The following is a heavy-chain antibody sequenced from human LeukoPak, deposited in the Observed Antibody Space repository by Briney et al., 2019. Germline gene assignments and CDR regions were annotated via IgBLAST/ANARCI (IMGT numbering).Heavy chain of an antibody. CDR2: IIPIFGTA. CDR3: ARGRHFDWLLQGSDNHYYYYYMDV. V-gene: IGHV1-69*13. Sequence: AASVKVSCKASGGTFSSYAISWVRQAPGQGLEWMGGIIPIFGTANYAQKFQGRVTITADESTSTAYMELSSLRSEDTAVYYCARGRHFDWLLQGSDNHYYYYYMDVWGKGTTVTISS. J-gene: IGHJ6*03. D-gene: IGHD3-9*01. CDR1: GGTFSSYA.